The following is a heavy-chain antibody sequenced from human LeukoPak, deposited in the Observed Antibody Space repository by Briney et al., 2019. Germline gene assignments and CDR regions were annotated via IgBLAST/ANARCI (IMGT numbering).Heavy chain of an antibody. V-gene: IGHV3-30*04. J-gene: IGHJ3*02. D-gene: IGHD2-8*01. Sequence: PGGSLRLSCAAAGFTFDTYAMNWVRQAPGKGLEWVTVLSYDATNEFYADSVKGRFTISRDNSKNTVYLQMNSLRAEDTAVYYCARENGVCYTLCQHAFDIWGQGTMVTVSS. CDR1: GFTFDTYA. CDR2: LSYDATNE. CDR3: ARENGVCYTLCQHAFDI.